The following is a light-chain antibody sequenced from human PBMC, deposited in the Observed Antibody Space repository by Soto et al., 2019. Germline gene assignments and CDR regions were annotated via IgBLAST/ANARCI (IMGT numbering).Light chain of an antibody. CDR1: NIGSKS. J-gene: IGLJ1*01. CDR2: YDS. Sequence: SYELTQPPSVSVAPGKTARIPCGGNNIGSKSVHWYQQKPGQAPVLVIYYDSDRPSGIPERFSGSNSGNTATLTISRVEAGDEADYYCQVWDSSSDQPYDVFGTGTKVTGL. CDR3: QVWDSSSDQPYDV. V-gene: IGLV3-21*04.